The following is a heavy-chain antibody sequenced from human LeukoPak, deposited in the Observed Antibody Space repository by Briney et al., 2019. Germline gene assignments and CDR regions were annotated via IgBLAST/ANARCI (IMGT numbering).Heavy chain of an antibody. CDR3: ARGPTSGYHCCFVDY. J-gene: IGHJ4*02. CDR1: GFTFSNYI. Sequence: GGSLRLSCAASGFTFSNYIINWVRQAPGKGLEWVSSISDSSSYMYYADSVKGRFTISRDNAKNSLYLQMNNLRAEDTAVYYCARGPTSGYHCCFVDYWGQGTLVTVSS. V-gene: IGHV3-21*01. D-gene: IGHD5-12*01. CDR2: ISDSSSYM.